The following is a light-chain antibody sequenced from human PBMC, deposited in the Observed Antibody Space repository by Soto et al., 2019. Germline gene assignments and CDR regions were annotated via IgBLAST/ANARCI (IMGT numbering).Light chain of an antibody. Sequence: SVLTQPPSVSGAPGQRVTISCTGSSSNIGAGYDVHWYLQIPGTAPKLLIYGNSNRPSGVPDRFSGSKSGPSASLAITGLQAEDEADYYCQSYDSSLSGSVFGGGTKLTVL. J-gene: IGLJ3*02. CDR2: GNS. V-gene: IGLV1-40*01. CDR1: SSNIGAGYD. CDR3: QSYDSSLSGSV.